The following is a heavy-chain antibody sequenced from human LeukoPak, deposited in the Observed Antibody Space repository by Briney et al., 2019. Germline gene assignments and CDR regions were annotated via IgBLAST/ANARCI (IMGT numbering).Heavy chain of an antibody. J-gene: IGHJ5*02. CDR3: ARAYGFDP. D-gene: IGHD4-17*01. V-gene: IGHV4-39*07. CDR1: GGSFSSYY. Sequence: SETLSLTCAVYGGSFSSYYWGWIRQPPGKGLEWIGSIYYSGSTYYNPSLKSRVTISVDTSKNQFSLKLSSVTAADTAVYYCARAYGFDPWGQGTLVTVSS. CDR2: IYYSGST.